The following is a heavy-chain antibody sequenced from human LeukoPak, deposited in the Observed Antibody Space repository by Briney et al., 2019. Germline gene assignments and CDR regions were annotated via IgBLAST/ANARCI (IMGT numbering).Heavy chain of an antibody. J-gene: IGHJ4*02. D-gene: IGHD5-18*01. CDR2: IYYSGSP. V-gene: IGHV4-59*08. CDR3: ARRAPYSYEWSTLDY. CDR1: GGSISSYY. Sequence: SETLSLTCTVSGGSISSYYWSGIRQPPGKGLEGSGYIYYSGSPNYNPSLKSRVTISVDTSKNQFSLKLSSVTAADTAVYYCARRAPYSYEWSTLDYWGQGTLVTVSS.